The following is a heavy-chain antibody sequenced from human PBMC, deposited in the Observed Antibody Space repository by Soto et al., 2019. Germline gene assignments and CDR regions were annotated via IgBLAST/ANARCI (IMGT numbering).Heavy chain of an antibody. Sequence: EVQLLESGGGLVQPGGSLRLSCEASGFTFRSYAMSWVRQAPGKGLEWVSGIADSRDRTYYADSVKGRFTISRDNSKNTLYLQMHNLRAEDTATYYCAKGIDWGQGNRGTVSS. CDR1: GFTFRSYA. CDR3: AKGID. CDR2: IADSRDRT. J-gene: IGHJ4*02. V-gene: IGHV3-23*01. D-gene: IGHD3-3*02.